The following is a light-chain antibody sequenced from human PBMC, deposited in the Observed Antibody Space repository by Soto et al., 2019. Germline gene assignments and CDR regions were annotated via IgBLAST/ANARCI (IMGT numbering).Light chain of an antibody. CDR1: SSDIGSYKL. CDR2: EVT. J-gene: IGLJ2*01. Sequence: QSVLTQPSPLSWSSGQSIPISCTVTSSDIGSYKLVSWYQQHPGKVPKLMIYEVTKRPSGVSDRFSGSKSGYTASLTVSGLLAEDEADYFCCSYTVGDKVIFGGGTK. V-gene: IGLV2-23*02. CDR3: CSYTVGDKVI.